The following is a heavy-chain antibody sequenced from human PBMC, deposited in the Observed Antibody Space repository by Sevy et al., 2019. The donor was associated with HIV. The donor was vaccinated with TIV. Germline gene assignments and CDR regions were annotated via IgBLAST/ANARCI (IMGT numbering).Heavy chain of an antibody. V-gene: IGHV3-73*01. CDR1: GFTFSGSA. J-gene: IGHJ4*02. CDR3: TTYLGYCRSTSCHYYFDN. CDR2: IRMKANSYAT. Sequence: GGSLRFSCAASGFTFSGSALHWVRQASGKGLEWVGRIRMKANSYATAYAASVKGRFTISRDDSKNSAYLQMNSLKTEDTAVYYCTTYLGYCRSTSCHYYFDNWGQGTLVTVSS. D-gene: IGHD2-2*03.